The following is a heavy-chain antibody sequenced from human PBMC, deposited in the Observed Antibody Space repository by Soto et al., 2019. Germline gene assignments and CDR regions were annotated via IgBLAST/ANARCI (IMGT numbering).Heavy chain of an antibody. D-gene: IGHD3-9*01. CDR3: ARDRRYYDILTGYYGGLDY. CDR2: IWYDGSNK. V-gene: IGHV3-33*01. CDR1: GFTFSSYG. Sequence: GGSLRLSCAASGFTFSSYGMHWVRQAPGKGLEWVAVIWYDGSNKYYADSVKGRFTISRDNSKNTLYLQMNSLRAEDTAVYYCARDRRYYDILTGYYGGLDYWGQGTLVTVSS. J-gene: IGHJ4*02.